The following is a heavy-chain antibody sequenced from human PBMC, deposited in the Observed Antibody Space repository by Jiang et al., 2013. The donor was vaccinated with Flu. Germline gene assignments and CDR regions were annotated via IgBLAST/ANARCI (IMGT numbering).Heavy chain of an antibody. J-gene: IGHJ4*02. CDR3: ASNNYYDSSGDKSLDY. V-gene: IGHV4-59*01. Sequence: SGGSISSYYWSWIRQPPGKGLEWIGYIYYSGSTNYNPSLKSRVTISVDTSKNQFSLKLSSVTAADTAVYYCASNNYYDSSGDKSLDYWGQGTLVTVSS. D-gene: IGHD3-22*01. CDR2: IYYSGST. CDR1: GGSISSYY.